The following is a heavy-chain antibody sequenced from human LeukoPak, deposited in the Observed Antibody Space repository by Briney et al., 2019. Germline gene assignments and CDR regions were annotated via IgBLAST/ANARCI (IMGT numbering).Heavy chain of an antibody. D-gene: IGHD1-26*01. J-gene: IGHJ6*02. CDR1: GFTFSDYY. CDR2: ISSSGSTI. Sequence: GGSLRLSCAASGFTFSDYYMSWIRQAPGKGLEWVSYISSSGSTIYYADSVKGRFTISRDNAKNSLYLQMNSLRAEDTAVYYCARVYSGSYFLYYYYGMDVWGQGTTVTVSS. V-gene: IGHV3-11*01. CDR3: ARVYSGSYFLYYYYGMDV.